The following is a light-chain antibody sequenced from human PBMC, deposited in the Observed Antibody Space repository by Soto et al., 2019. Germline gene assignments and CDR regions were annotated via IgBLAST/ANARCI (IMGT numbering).Light chain of an antibody. J-gene: IGKJ2*01. CDR1: QSVSSRN. Sequence: EIVLTQSPGTVSLSPGDRATLSCRASQSVSSRNLAWYRQKPGQAPSLLIFGASNRATGIPDRFSGSGSGTDFTLTISRLGHEDCALYYCLRHVDSPPAYTFGQGTKLEIK. V-gene: IGKV3-20*01. CDR3: LRHVDSPPAYT. CDR2: GAS.